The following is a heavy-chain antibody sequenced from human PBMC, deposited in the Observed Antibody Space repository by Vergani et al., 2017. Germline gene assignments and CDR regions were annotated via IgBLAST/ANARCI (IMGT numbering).Heavy chain of an antibody. CDR2: IYYRGST. Sequence: QVQLQESGPGLVKPSETLSLTCTVSGGSISSYYWSWIRQPPGKGLEWIGYIYYRGSTNYNPSLKSRVTISVDTSKNQFSLKLSSVTAADTAVYYCARDSRTYSSSWYGHDYWGQGTLVTVSS. V-gene: IGHV4-59*01. CDR1: GGSISSYY. D-gene: IGHD6-13*01. CDR3: ARDSRTYSSSWYGHDY. J-gene: IGHJ4*02.